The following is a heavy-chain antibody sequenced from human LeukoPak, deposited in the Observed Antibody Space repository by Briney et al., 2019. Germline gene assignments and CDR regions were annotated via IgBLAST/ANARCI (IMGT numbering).Heavy chain of an antibody. V-gene: IGHV1-18*01. CDR1: GYTFTSYG. CDR3: ARDIATVVHQE. Sequence: ASVKVSCKASGYTFTSYGISWVRQAPGQGLEWMGWISGYSGNTNYVQKFQGRVTMATDTSTSTVYMELRGLRSDDTAVYYCARDIATVVHQEWGQGTLVTVSS. D-gene: IGHD4-23*01. J-gene: IGHJ1*01. CDR2: ISGYSGNT.